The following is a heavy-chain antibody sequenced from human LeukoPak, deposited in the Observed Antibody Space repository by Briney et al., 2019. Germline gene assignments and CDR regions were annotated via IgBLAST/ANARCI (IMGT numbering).Heavy chain of an antibody. CDR1: GGSISSYY. CDR2: IYYSGST. D-gene: IGHD1-26*01. V-gene: IGHV4-59*08. CDR3: ARHLSYYGLDY. J-gene: IGHJ4*02. Sequence: SETLSLTCTVSGGSISSYYWSWIRQPPGKGLEWIGYIYYSGSTNYNPSLKSRVTISVDTSKNQFSLKLSSETAADTAVYYCARHLSYYGLDYWGQGTLVTASS.